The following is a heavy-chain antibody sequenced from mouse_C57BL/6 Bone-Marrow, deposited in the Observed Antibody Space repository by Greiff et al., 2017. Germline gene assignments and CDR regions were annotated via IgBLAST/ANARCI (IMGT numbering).Heavy chain of an antibody. J-gene: IGHJ2*01. CDR1: GYTFTSYW. V-gene: IGHV1-72*01. CDR3: ARYGGSYFDY. CDR2: IYPKSGGT. Sequence: QVQLQQPGAELVKPGASVKLSCKASGYTFTSYWMHWVKQRPGRGLEWIGRIYPKSGGTKYNEKFKRKATLTVDKPSSTAYMQLSSLTSEDSAVYYCARYGGSYFDYWGQGTTLTVSS. D-gene: IGHD1-1*01.